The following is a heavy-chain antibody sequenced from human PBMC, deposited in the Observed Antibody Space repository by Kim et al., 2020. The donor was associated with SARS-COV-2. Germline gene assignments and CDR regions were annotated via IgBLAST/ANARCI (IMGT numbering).Heavy chain of an antibody. CDR3: AREGPNTYYFDY. D-gene: IGHD3-16*01. J-gene: IGHJ4*02. V-gene: IGHV1-46*01. Sequence: QKFRSRVTMTRDTSTSTVYMGLSSLRSEDTAVYYCAREGPNTYYFDYWGQGTLVTVSS.